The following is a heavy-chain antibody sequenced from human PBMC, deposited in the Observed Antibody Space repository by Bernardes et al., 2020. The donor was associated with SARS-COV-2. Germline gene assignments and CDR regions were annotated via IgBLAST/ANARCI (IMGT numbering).Heavy chain of an antibody. CDR2: ISGSGGST. V-gene: IGHV3-23*01. Sequence: GGSLRLSCAASRFTFSSYAMSWVRQAPGKGLEWVSAISGSGGSTYYADSVKGRFTISRDNSKNTLYLQMNSLRAEDTAVYYCAKDFQEVSGDPGNYYYYGMDVWGQGTTVTVSS. CDR3: AKDFQEVSGDPGNYYYYGMDV. CDR1: RFTFSSYA. J-gene: IGHJ6*02. D-gene: IGHD2-15*01.